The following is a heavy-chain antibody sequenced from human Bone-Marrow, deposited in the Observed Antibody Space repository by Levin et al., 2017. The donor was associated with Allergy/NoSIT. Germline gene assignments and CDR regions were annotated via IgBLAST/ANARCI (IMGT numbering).Heavy chain of an antibody. D-gene: IGHD5-18*01. CDR1: GFTFSDYY. J-gene: IGHJ6*03. V-gene: IGHV3-11*05. CDR2: ISSSSRNT. CDR3: ARDSYEAVTYNYETGDYMDV. Sequence: KAGGSLRLSCVASGFTFSDYYMSWIRQAPGKGLEWLSYISSSSRNTNYADSVKGRFTISRDNAKNSVFLQMNNLRAEDTAVYYCARDSYEAVTYNYETGDYMDVWGKGTTVTVSS.